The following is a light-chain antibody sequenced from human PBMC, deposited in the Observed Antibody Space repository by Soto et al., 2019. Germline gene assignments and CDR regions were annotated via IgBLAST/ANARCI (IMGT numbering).Light chain of an antibody. CDR1: QTVSTW. V-gene: IGKV1-5*03. CDR2: KVS. CDR3: QQYDGNWWT. J-gene: IGKJ1*01. Sequence: DIPMTQSPSTLSASVGDRVVITCRASQTVSTWLAWYQQKPGKAPKLLISKVSTLESGVPPRFSGSGSGTEFTLSISSLQPEDFATYYCQQYDGNWWTFGQGTKVAIK.